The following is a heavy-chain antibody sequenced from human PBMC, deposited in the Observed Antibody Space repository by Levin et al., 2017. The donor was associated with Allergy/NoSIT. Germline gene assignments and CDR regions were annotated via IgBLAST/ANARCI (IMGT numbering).Heavy chain of an antibody. CDR1: GGSISSGGYY. Sequence: SETLSLTCTVSGGSISSGGYYWSWIRQHPGKGLEWIGYIYYSGSTYYNPSLKSRVTISVDTSKNQFSLKLSSVTAADTAVYYCARDDSGLEYFDYWGQGTLVTVSS. CDR3: ARDDSGLEYFDY. D-gene: IGHD5-12*01. CDR2: IYYSGST. V-gene: IGHV4-31*03. J-gene: IGHJ4*02.